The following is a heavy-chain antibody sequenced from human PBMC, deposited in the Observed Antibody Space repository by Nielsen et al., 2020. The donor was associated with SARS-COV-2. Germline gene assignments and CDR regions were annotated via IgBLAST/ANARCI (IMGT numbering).Heavy chain of an antibody. D-gene: IGHD4-11*01. CDR3: TRHTERLYGNYVDHYSGMDV. CDR2: VRSKANNYET. Sequence: GGSLRLSCAGSGFTFSDYYMSWIRQASGKGLEWICRVRSKANNYETIYAASVKDRFNVSRDDSKNTAYLQMNSLKTEDTAIYYCTRHTERLYGNYVDHYSGMDVGGQGTTVTVSS. CDR1: GFTFSDYY. V-gene: IGHV3-73*01. J-gene: IGHJ6*02.